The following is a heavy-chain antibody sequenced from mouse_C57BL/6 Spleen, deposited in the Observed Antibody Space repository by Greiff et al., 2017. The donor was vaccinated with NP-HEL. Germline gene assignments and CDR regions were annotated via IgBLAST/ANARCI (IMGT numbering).Heavy chain of an antibody. Sequence: EVKVVESGGGLVKPGGSLKLSCAASGFTFSDYGMHWVRQAPEKGLEWVAYISSGSSTIYYADTVKGRFTISRDNAKNTLFLQMTSLRSEDTAMYYCARRDYGGYFDVWGTGTTVTVSS. CDR3: ARRDYGGYFDV. CDR1: GFTFSDYG. CDR2: ISSGSSTI. J-gene: IGHJ1*03. D-gene: IGHD2-4*01. V-gene: IGHV5-17*01.